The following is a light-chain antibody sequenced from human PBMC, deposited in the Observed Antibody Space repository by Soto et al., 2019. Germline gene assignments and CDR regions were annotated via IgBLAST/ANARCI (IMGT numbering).Light chain of an antibody. CDR2: DVS. V-gene: IGLV2-11*01. CDR1: SSDVGGYNY. J-gene: IGLJ1*01. CDR3: CSYTGGRTHYV. Sequence: QSVLTQPRSVSWSPGQSVTISCTGTSSDVGGYNYVSWYQQHPGKAPKLMIYDVSKRPSGVPDRFSGSKSGNTASLTISGLQAEDESDYYCCSYTGGRTHYVFGPGTKVTVL.